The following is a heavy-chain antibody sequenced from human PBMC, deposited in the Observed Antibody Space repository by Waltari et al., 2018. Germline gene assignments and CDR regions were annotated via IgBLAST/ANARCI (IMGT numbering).Heavy chain of an antibody. D-gene: IGHD5-18*01. CDR1: GGSISSYY. J-gene: IGHJ5*02. Sequence: QVQLQESGPGLVKPSETLSLTCTVSGGSISSYYWSWIRQPPGKGLEWIGYIHYSRSTNSNPSLKNRVTISVDTAKNQYSLKLSSVTAAGTAVYYCARQRSTGYSYALVGGWFDPWGQGTLVTVSS. CDR3: ARQRSTGYSYALVGGWFDP. CDR2: IHYSRST. V-gene: IGHV4-59*08.